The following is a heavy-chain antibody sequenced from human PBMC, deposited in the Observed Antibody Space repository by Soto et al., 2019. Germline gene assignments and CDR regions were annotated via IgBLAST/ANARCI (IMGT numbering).Heavy chain of an antibody. D-gene: IGHD3-22*01. CDR1: GGSGSSGSYY. CDR2: IFSSGST. J-gene: IGHJ3*02. V-gene: IGHV4-61*01. Sequence: SETLSLTCTVSGGSGSSGSYYWSWIRQPPGKGLEWVGFIFSSGSTDYNPSHKSRVTVSVDTSKNQFSLNLSSVTAADTAIYYCARGHYYEKRYDAFDIWGKGKMVTVPS. CDR3: ARGHYYEKRYDAFDI.